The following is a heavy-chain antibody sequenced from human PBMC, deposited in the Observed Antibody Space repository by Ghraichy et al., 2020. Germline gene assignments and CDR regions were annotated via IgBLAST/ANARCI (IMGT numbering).Heavy chain of an antibody. J-gene: IGHJ4*02. V-gene: IGHV3-23*01. Sequence: GGSLRLSCAGSGISFSSYAMSWARQAPGKGLEWVSSISDSGDSTYYADSVKGRFTISKDKSKNTLYLQMSSLRAEDTAVYYCAKDWPSSGCRWGQGTLVTVSS. CDR3: AKDWPSSGCR. CDR2: ISDSGDST. CDR1: GISFSSYA. D-gene: IGHD3-22*01.